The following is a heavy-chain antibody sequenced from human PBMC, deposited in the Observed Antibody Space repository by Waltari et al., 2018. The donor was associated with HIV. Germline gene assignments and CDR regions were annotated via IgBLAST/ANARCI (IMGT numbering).Heavy chain of an antibody. Sequence: QVQLQESGPGLVKPSQTLSLTCTVSGGSISSGGYYWSWIRQHPGKGLEWIGYIYYSGSTYYNTSRKSRVTISVDTSKNQFSLKLCSVTAADTAVYYCARGPMVYATPGGLDYGGQGTLVTVSS. V-gene: IGHV4-31*03. CDR1: GGSISSGGYY. CDR2: IYYSGST. CDR3: ARGPMVYATPGGLDY. J-gene: IGHJ4*02. D-gene: IGHD2-8*01.